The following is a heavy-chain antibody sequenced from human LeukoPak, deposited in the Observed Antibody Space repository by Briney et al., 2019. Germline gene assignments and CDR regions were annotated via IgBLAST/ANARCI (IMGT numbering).Heavy chain of an antibody. Sequence: GGSLRLSCAASEFTVSTNYMTWVCQAPGKGLEWVSVIYKGGGTNYADSVKGRFTISRDNSENTLYLQMNSLRADDTAVYYCAGREVEYWGQGTLVTVSS. J-gene: IGHJ4*02. D-gene: IGHD1-26*01. CDR1: EFTVSTNY. CDR2: IYKGGGT. V-gene: IGHV3-66*01. CDR3: AGREVEY.